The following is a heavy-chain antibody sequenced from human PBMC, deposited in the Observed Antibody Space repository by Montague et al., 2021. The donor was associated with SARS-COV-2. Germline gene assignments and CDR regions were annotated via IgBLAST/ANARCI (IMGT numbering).Heavy chain of an antibody. V-gene: IGHV4-31*03. Sequence: TLSLTCIVSGGSISSGGFLWTWVRHLPGKGLDWIGYIFYNGGTDYNPSLKSRVNIAVDTSKNQFSLRLSSVTAADTAVYYCSRGSYRYSNDYYYAMDVWGQGTTVIVSS. CDR3: SRGSYRYSNDYYYAMDV. D-gene: IGHD4-11*01. CDR2: IFYNGGT. CDR1: GGSISSGGFL. J-gene: IGHJ6*02.